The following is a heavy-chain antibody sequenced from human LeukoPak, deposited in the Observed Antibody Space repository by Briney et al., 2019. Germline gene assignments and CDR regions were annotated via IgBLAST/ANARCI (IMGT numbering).Heavy chain of an antibody. CDR2: INPRGGTT. V-gene: IGHV1-46*01. J-gene: IGHJ4*02. Sequence: ASVKVSCKASGYTFTTYYLYWVRQAPGQGLEWMGMINPRGGTTIYAQKFQGRVTMTRDTPTSTVYMELSSLRSEDTAVYYCARSISIAGNDYWGQGTLVTVSS. CDR1: GYTFTTYY. CDR3: ARSISIAGNDY. D-gene: IGHD6-13*01.